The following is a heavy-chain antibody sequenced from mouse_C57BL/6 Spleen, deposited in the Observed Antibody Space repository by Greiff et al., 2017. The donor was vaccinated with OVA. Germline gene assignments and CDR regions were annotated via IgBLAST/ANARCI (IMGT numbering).Heavy chain of an antibody. CDR2: IDPSDSYT. V-gene: IGHV1-69*01. CDR1: GYTFTSYW. Sequence: VQLQQPGAELVKPGASVKMSCKASGYTFTSYWITWVKQRPGQGLEWIGEIDPSDSYTNYNQKFKGKSTLTVDKSSSTAYMQLSSLTSEDSAVYYCARGVDGYFDVWGTGTTVTVSS. J-gene: IGHJ1*03. CDR3: ARGVDGYFDV. D-gene: IGHD1-1*01.